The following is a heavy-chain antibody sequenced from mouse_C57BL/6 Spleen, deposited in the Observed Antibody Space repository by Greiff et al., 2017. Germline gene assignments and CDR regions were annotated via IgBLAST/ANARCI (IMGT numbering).Heavy chain of an antibody. Sequence: QVHVKQSGAELARPGASVKLSCKASGYTFTSYGISWVKQRTGQGLEWIGEIYPRSGNTYYNEKFKGKATLTADKSSSTAYMELRSLTSEDSAVYFCARDYDYDGGTWFAYWGQGTLVTVSA. CDR2: IYPRSGNT. J-gene: IGHJ3*01. D-gene: IGHD2-4*01. CDR3: ARDYDYDGGTWFAY. CDR1: GYTFTSYG. V-gene: IGHV1-81*01.